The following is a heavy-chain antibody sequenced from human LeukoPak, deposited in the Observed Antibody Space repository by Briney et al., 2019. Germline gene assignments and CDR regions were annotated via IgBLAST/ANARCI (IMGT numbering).Heavy chain of an antibody. CDR3: ARHGIFGVVIMGRGYFDY. CDR1: GGSFSGYY. J-gene: IGHJ4*02. Sequence: SETLSLTCAVYGGSFSGYYWSWIRQPPGKGLEWIGEINHSGSTNYNPSLKSRVTISVDTSKNQFSLKLSSVTAADTAVYYCARHGIFGVVIMGRGYFDYWGQGTLVTASS. CDR2: INHSGST. V-gene: IGHV4-34*01. D-gene: IGHD3-3*01.